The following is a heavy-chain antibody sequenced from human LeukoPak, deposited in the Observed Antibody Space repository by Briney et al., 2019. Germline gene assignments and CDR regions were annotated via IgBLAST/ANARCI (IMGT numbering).Heavy chain of an antibody. CDR3: ARVSRRAAAGPLDY. Sequence: ASVKVSCKVSGYTLTELSMHWVRQAPGKGLEWMGGFDPEDGETIYAQKFQGRVTMTEDTSTDTAYMELSSLRAEDTAVYYCARVSRRAAAGPLDYWGQGTLVTVSS. J-gene: IGHJ4*02. CDR2: FDPEDGET. D-gene: IGHD6-13*01. CDR1: GYTLTELS. V-gene: IGHV1-24*01.